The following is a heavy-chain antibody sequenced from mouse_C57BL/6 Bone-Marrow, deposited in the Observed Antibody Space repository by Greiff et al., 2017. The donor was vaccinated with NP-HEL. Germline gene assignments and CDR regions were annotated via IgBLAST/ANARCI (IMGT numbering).Heavy chain of an antibody. Sequence: VQLQQSGAELVKPGASVKLSCKASGYTFTSYWMHWVKQRPGQGLEWIGMIHPNSGSTNYNEKFKSKATLTVDKSSSTAYMQLSSLTSEDSAVYYCARRGYGSSYYVHWYFDVWGTGTTVTVSS. J-gene: IGHJ1*03. CDR1: GYTFTSYW. V-gene: IGHV1-64*01. CDR2: IHPNSGST. D-gene: IGHD1-1*01. CDR3: ARRGYGSSYYVHWYFDV.